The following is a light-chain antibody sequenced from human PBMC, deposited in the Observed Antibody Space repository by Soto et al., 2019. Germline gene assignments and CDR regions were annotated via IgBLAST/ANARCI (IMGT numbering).Light chain of an antibody. CDR3: LAYSSHSWT. CDR1: RSISYW. Sequence: DIQMTQSPSTLSPSVGDRVTITCLASRSISYWLAWYQQKPGKAPKLLIFDASSLKSGVPSRFSGSGSGTEFALTIRGLQPDDVATYYCLAYSSHSWTFGQGTKVEI. J-gene: IGKJ1*01. CDR2: DAS. V-gene: IGKV1-5*01.